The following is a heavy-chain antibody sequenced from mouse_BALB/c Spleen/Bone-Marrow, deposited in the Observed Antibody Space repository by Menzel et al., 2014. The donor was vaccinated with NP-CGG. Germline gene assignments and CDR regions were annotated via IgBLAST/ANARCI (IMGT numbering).Heavy chain of an antibody. CDR3: AQWPHSYGSGYERY. V-gene: IGHV14-3*02. CDR2: IDPATGNT. Sequence: EVMLVESGAELAKPGASVKLSCTASGFNIKDTHMYWVKQRPEQGLEWIGRIDPATGNTKYDPKFQVKATVTADTSSNTAYLQLSSLTSEYTAVYYCAQWPHSYGSGYERYWGQRTTLTVSS. CDR1: GFNIKDTH. D-gene: IGHD1-1*01. J-gene: IGHJ2*01.